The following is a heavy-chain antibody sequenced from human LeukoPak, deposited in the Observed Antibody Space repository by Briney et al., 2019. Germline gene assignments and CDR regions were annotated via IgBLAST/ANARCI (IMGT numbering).Heavy chain of an antibody. Sequence: SETLSLTCAVYGGSFSGFYWSWLRQPPGKGLEWIGEINHSGSTNYNPSLKSRVTISVDTSKNQFSLKLSSVTAADTAVYYCARGRVVRGVITKRRTFDYWGQGTLVTVSS. D-gene: IGHD3-10*01. J-gene: IGHJ4*02. CDR1: GGSFSGFY. V-gene: IGHV4-34*01. CDR3: ARGRVVRGVITKRRTFDY. CDR2: INHSGST.